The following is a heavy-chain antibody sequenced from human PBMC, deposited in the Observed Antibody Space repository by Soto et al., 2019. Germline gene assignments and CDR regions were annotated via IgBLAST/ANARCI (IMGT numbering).Heavy chain of an antibody. D-gene: IGHD1-7*01. CDR1: GYTFTSYG. Sequence: QVQLVQSGAEVKKPGASVKVSCKASGYTFTSYGISWVRQAPGQGLEWLGWISAYNGNTNYAQKLQGRVTMTTDTSTSTAYMELRSLRSDDTAVYYCARVGLTGTVYYYYGMDVWGQGTTVTVSS. CDR3: ARVGLTGTVYYYYGMDV. CDR2: ISAYNGNT. J-gene: IGHJ6*02. V-gene: IGHV1-18*01.